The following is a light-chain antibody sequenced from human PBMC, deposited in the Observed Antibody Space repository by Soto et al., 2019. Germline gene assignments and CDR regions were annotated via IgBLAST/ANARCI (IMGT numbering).Light chain of an antibody. Sequence: VLTQSPDTLSLSPGERATLSCRASERVSNSYLAWYQQKFGEAPRLLLSATSKRAAGIPDRFSGSGSGTDFTLTISRVEPEDFGVYYCQQFGTSPPKTFAQGTKLEI. CDR3: QQFGTSPPKT. V-gene: IGKV3-20*01. CDR1: ERVSNSY. J-gene: IGKJ2*01. CDR2: ATS.